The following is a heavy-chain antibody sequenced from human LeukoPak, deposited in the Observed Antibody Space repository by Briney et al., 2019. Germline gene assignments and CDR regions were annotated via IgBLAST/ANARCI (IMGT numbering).Heavy chain of an antibody. V-gene: IGHV1-46*01. D-gene: IGHD3-22*01. J-gene: IGHJ4*02. Sequence: ASVKVSCKASGYTFTSYYMHWVRQAPGQGLGWMGIINPSGGSTSYAQKFQGRVTITADESTSTAYMELSSLRSEDTAVYYCVRDGSYYDSSGYYYLYWGQGTLVAVSS. CDR1: GYTFTSYY. CDR3: VRDGSYYDSSGYYYLY. CDR2: INPSGGST.